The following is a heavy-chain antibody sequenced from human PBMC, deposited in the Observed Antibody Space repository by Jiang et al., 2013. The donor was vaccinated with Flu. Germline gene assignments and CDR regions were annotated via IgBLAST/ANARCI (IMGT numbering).Heavy chain of an antibody. Sequence: SQTLSLTCAISGDSVSSKSAAWNWIRQSPSRGLEWLGRTYYRSKWYNDYAVSVKSRITINPDTSKNQFSLQLNSVTPEDTAVYYCARGEGGWFGELYRFDYWGQGTLVTV. CDR3: ARGEGGWFGELYRFDY. CDR1: GDSVSSKSAA. J-gene: IGHJ4*02. V-gene: IGHV6-1*01. CDR2: TYYRSKWYN. D-gene: IGHD3-10*01.